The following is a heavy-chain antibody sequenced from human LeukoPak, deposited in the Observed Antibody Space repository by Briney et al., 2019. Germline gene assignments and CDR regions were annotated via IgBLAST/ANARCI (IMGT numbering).Heavy chain of an antibody. CDR1: GFTFSSYS. D-gene: IGHD4-17*01. CDR2: ISSSSSTI. CDR3: ASLPVTTFFDN. Sequence: GGSLRLSCAASGFTFSSYSMNWVRQAPGKGLEWVSYISSSSSTIYYADSVKGRFTISRDNAKNSLYLQMNSLRAEDTAVYYCASLPVTTFFDNWGQGTLVTVSS. J-gene: IGHJ4*02. V-gene: IGHV3-48*01.